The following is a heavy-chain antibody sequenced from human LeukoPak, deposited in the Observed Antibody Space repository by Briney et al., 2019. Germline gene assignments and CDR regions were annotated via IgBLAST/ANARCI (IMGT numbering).Heavy chain of an antibody. CDR2: MYRGGST. CDR1: GFTVSNNY. D-gene: IGHD6-13*01. V-gene: IGHV3-66*01. CDR3: ARDGGAAAGY. J-gene: IGHJ4*02. Sequence: GGSLRLSCAASGFTVSNNYMSWVRQAPGKGLEWVSVMYRGGSTDYADSVQGRFTMSRGNSKNTLYLQMNSLRAADTAVYYCARDGGAAAGYWGQGTLVTVSS.